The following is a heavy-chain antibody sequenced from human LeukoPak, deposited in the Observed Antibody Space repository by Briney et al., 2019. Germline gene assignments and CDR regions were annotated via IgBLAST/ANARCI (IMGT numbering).Heavy chain of an antibody. CDR1: RYTFTNYA. Sequence: ASVKVSCKASRYTFTNYAINWVRQAPGQGLEWMGWISTHTGNPTYAQGFTGRFVFSLDTSVSTAYLQISSLKAEDTAVYYCARKDSSGYYYHAFDIWGQGTMVTVSS. CDR2: ISTHTGNP. D-gene: IGHD3-22*01. V-gene: IGHV7-4-1*02. CDR3: ARKDSSGYYYHAFDI. J-gene: IGHJ3*02.